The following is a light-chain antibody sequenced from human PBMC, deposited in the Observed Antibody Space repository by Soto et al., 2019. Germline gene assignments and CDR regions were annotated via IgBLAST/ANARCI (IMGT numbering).Light chain of an antibody. J-gene: IGKJ2*01. Sequence: DIQMTQSPSTLSASAGDRVTIACRASQSIDSWLAWYQQKPGKAPKFLIYDASDLESGVPSRFSGSGSGTEFTLTISSLQPDDFATYYCQQYRGKPFTFGQGTKVEIK. CDR3: QQYRGKPFT. V-gene: IGKV1-5*01. CDR1: QSIDSW. CDR2: DAS.